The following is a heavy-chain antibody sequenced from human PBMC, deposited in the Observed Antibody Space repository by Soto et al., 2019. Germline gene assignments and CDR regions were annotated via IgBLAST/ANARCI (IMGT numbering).Heavy chain of an antibody. CDR2: VFHSGSV. Sequence: QLQLQESGPGLVKPSGTLSLTCSVSGGSLSTPVWWTWVRLTPGKGLEWIGEVFHSGSVNYNPSLQSRVTISVDKSTNHFSLRLTSVTAADTAVYYCARKAWTRLDYWGQGALVTVSS. CDR3: ARKAWTRLDY. CDR1: GGSLSTPVW. V-gene: IGHV4-4*02. J-gene: IGHJ4*02. D-gene: IGHD1-1*01.